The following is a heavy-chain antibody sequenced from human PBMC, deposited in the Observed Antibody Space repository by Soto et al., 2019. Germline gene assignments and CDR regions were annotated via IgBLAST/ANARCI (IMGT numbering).Heavy chain of an antibody. CDR2: ISYDGSNK. D-gene: IGHD2-15*01. Sequence: QVQLVESGGGVVQPGRSLRLSCAASGFTFSSYGMHWVRQAPGKGLEWVAVISYDGSNKYYADSVKGRFTISRDNSKNTLYLEKNSLRAEDTGVYYCAKGGGCSGGSCYSAKGGYYFDYWGQGTLVTVSS. CDR1: GFTFSSYG. J-gene: IGHJ4*02. CDR3: AKGGGCSGGSCYSAKGGYYFDY. V-gene: IGHV3-30*18.